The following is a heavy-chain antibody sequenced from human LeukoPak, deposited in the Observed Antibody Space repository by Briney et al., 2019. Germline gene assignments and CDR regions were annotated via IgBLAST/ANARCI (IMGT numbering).Heavy chain of an antibody. CDR2: ISASRGDT. Sequence: GGSLRLSCAASGFTFSSYFMSWVRQAPGKGLEWVSTISASRGDTYYADSVKGRFTISRDNAKNSLYLQMNSLRAEDTAVYYCARQIAYYYDSSGYYTTDYWGQGTLVTVSS. D-gene: IGHD3-22*01. J-gene: IGHJ4*02. V-gene: IGHV3-23*01. CDR1: GFTFSSYF. CDR3: ARQIAYYYDSSGYYTTDY.